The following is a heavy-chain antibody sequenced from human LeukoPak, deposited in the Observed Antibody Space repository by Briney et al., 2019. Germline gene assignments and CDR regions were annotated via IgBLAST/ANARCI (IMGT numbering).Heavy chain of an antibody. J-gene: IGHJ6*02. Sequence: PSETLSLTCAVSGGSISSGGYSWSWIRQPPGKGLEWIGYIYHSGSTYYNPSLKSRVTISVDRSKNQFSLKLSSVTAADTAVYYCARGHYYGSGSYYNPSEYYGMDVWGQGTTVTVSS. CDR3: ARGHYYGSGSYYNPSEYYGMDV. D-gene: IGHD3-10*01. V-gene: IGHV4-30-2*01. CDR2: IYHSGST. CDR1: GGSISSGGYS.